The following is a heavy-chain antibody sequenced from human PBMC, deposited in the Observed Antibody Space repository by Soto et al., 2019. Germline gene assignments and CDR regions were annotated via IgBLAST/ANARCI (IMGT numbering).Heavy chain of an antibody. J-gene: IGHJ4*02. CDR3: ARDQGGTYYDY. CDR2: IFHSGST. CDR1: GGSISSGAYS. Sequence: SETLSLTCAVSGGSISSGAYSWSWIRQPPGRGLEWIGYIFHSGSTYYNPSLKSRLTISVDRSKNQFSLKLNSVTAADTAVYYCARDQGGTYYDYWGQGTLVTVS. V-gene: IGHV4-30-2*01. D-gene: IGHD3-10*01.